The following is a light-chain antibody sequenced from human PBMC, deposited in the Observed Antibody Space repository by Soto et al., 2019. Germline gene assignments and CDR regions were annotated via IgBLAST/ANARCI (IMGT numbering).Light chain of an antibody. V-gene: IGKV3-20*01. CDR1: QSVSSSY. CDR2: GAS. CDR3: QQDGSSQLT. Sequence: EIVLTQSPGTLSLSPGERATLSCRASQSVSSSYLAWYQQKPGQAPRLLIYGASSRATGIPGRFSGSGSGTDFTLTISRLEPEDFAVYFCQQDGSSQLTFGGETKVEIK. J-gene: IGKJ4*01.